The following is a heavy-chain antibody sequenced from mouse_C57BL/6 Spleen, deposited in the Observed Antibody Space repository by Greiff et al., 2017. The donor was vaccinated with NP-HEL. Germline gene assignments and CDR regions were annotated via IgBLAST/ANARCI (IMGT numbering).Heavy chain of an antibody. CDR3: ARCDRDWYFDV. V-gene: IGHV1-4*01. CDR2: INPSSGYT. J-gene: IGHJ1*03. CDR1: GYTFTSYT. D-gene: IGHD3-2*01. Sequence: VQVVESGAELARPGASVKMSCKASGYTFTSYTMHWVKQRPGQGLEWIGYINPSSGYTKYNQKFKDKATLTADKSSSTAYMQLSSLTSEDSAVYYCARCDRDWYFDVWGTGTTVTVSS.